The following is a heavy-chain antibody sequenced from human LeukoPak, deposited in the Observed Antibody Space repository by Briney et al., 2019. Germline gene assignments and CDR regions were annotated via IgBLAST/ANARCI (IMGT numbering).Heavy chain of an antibody. D-gene: IGHD6-13*01. CDR1: GFTFSSYA. J-gene: IGHJ3*02. Sequence: GGSLRLSCAASGFTFSSYAMSWVRQAPGKGLEWVSTISSSGGSTYYADSVKGRFTISRDNSKNTLYLQMNSLRAEDTAVYYCAKRWTAVASTEAFDIWGQGTMVTVSS. CDR3: AKRWTAVASTEAFDI. V-gene: IGHV3-23*01. CDR2: ISSSGGST.